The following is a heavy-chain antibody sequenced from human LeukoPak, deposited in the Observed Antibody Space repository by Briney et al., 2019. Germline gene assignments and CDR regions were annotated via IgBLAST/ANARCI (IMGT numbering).Heavy chain of an antibody. CDR1: GGSIDTSSYY. CDR2: IYYSGST. V-gene: IGHV4-39*01. J-gene: IGHJ4*02. CDR3: ARQTGSGLFILP. D-gene: IGHD3/OR15-3a*01. Sequence: SETLSLTCTVSGGSIDTSSYYWGWIRQPPGKSLEWIGTIYYSGSTFYTPSLKSRVSISLDTSKNQFSLRLTSVTAADTAVYYCARQTGSGLFILPGGQGTLVTVSS.